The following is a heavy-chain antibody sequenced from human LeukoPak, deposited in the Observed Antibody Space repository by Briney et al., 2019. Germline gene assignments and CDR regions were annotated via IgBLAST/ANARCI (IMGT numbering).Heavy chain of an antibody. J-gene: IGHJ1*01. Sequence: SETLSLTCAVYRGSFSGYYWSWIRQSPGKGLEWIGSIYYSGSTYYNPSLKSRVTISVDTSKNQFSLKLSSVTAADTAVYYCARPVAGTSAEYFQHWGQGTLVTVSS. D-gene: IGHD6-19*01. CDR2: IYYSGST. CDR3: ARPVAGTSAEYFQH. V-gene: IGHV4-34*01. CDR1: RGSFSGYY.